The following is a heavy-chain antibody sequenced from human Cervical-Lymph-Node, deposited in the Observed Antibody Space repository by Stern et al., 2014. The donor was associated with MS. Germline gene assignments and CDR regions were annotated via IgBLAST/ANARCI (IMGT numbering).Heavy chain of an antibody. D-gene: IGHD2-15*01. CDR3: ARDYCSGGSCYLAVQH. J-gene: IGHJ1*01. Sequence: QMQLVQSGAEVKKPGASVKVSCKASGYTFTSYYMHWVRQAPGQGLEWMGIINPSVGSTSYAQKCQGRVTMTRDTSTSTVYMELSSLRSEDTAVYYCARDYCSGGSCYLAVQHWGQGTLVTVSS. CDR2: INPSVGST. CDR1: GYTFTSYY. V-gene: IGHV1-46*01.